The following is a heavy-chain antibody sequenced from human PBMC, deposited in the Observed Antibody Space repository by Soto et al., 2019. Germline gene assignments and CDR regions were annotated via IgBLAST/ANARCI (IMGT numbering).Heavy chain of an antibody. V-gene: IGHV4-61*01. CDR1: GDSVSSGSYY. J-gene: IGHJ5*02. D-gene: IGHD1-26*01. Sequence: SETLSLTCSVSGDSVSSGSYYWSWVRQPPGKGLEWIGYIFYSGNTNYNPSLQSRVTISVDTSKNQFSLKLRSVTAADTAMYYCARHYSGSYYSHWSDPWGQGTLVTVSS. CDR3: ARHYSGSYYSHWSDP. CDR2: IFYSGNT.